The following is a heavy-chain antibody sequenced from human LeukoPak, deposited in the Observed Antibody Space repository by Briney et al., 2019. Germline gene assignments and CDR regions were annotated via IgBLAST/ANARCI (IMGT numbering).Heavy chain of an antibody. CDR1: GFKFRDYA. D-gene: IGHD5-18*01. J-gene: IGHJ4*02. V-gene: IGHV3-23*01. CDR3: AKQQGALKQQWYFDY. Sequence: GGSLRLSCAASGFKFRDYAMSWVRQAPGKGLEWVSTVEKTGGRAYYADSVKGRFTVSRDNSKNTLYLQMNSLRAKDTALYYCAKQQGALKQQWYFDYWGQGTLVTVSS. CDR2: VEKTGGRA.